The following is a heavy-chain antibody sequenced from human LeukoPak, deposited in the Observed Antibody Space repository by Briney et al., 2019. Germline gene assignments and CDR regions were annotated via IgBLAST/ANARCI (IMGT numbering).Heavy chain of an antibody. CDR3: AREGIAEPDTNWFDP. D-gene: IGHD6-13*01. J-gene: IGHJ5*02. V-gene: IGHV1-2*02. CDR1: GYTFTAYY. CDR2: INPSSGGA. Sequence: ASVKVSCKPSGYTFTAYYLHWVRQAPGQGLEWMGWINPSSGGAHYAQKFQGRVTMTRDTSISTAYMKLSSLTSDDTAVYYCAREGIAEPDTNWFDPWGQGTLVTVSS.